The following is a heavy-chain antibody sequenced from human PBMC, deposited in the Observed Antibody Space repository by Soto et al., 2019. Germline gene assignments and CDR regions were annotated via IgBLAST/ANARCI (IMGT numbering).Heavy chain of an antibody. V-gene: IGHV4-31*03. J-gene: IGHJ6*02. CDR3: ARDRLMATAGTARHYFGLDV. D-gene: IGHD5-18*01. CDR1: GGSISSACYY. CDR2: IYYSGNT. Sequence: SETLSLTCTFSGGSISSACYYWSWVRQNPGRGLEWIGNIYYSGNTYYNPSLKSRLTISVDTSKNQFSLNLSSVTAADTAVYYCARDRLMATAGTARHYFGLDVWGQGTTVTVSS.